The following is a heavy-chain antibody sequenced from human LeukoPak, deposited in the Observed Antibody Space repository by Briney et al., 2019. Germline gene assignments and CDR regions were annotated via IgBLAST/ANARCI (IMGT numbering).Heavy chain of an antibody. Sequence: GGSLRLSCAASGFTFSSYNMNWVRQTPGQGLEWVSSITSGSSHIYYADSVKGRFTISRDNAKSSLYLQMSSLRAEDTAVYYCARDPYSGSYGADYYYYMDVWGKGTTVTISS. J-gene: IGHJ6*03. CDR2: ITSGSSHI. D-gene: IGHD1-26*01. CDR3: ARDPYSGSYGADYYYYMDV. CDR1: GFTFSSYN. V-gene: IGHV3-21*01.